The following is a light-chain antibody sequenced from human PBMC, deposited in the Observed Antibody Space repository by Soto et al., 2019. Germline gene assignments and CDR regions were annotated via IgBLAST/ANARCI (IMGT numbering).Light chain of an antibody. J-gene: IGKJ2*01. CDR1: QSIRNS. CDR2: GAS. V-gene: IGKV3-15*01. Sequence: EIVMTQSPASLSVPPGETATLSCRASQSIRNSLAWYQQKPGQAPSLVIYGASTRATGIPARFSGSGSGTEFTLTISSLQSEDSALYYCQQYNNWPPRTFGQGTKLEIK. CDR3: QQYNNWPPRT.